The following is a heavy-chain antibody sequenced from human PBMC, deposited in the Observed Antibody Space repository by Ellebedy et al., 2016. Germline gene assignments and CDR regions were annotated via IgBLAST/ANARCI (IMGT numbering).Heavy chain of an antibody. CDR2: IYNGGNT. CDR3: ARERQWLVRHFMDV. CDR1: GGSMSNYY. Sequence: SETLSLTCTVSGGSMSNYYWTWIRQSPGKKLEWIGYIYNGGNTNYNPSLKSRATISVDTSKKQFSLTVTSVTAADTAVYYCARERQWLVRHFMDVWGKGTTVVVSS. J-gene: IGHJ6*03. D-gene: IGHD6-19*01. V-gene: IGHV4-4*09.